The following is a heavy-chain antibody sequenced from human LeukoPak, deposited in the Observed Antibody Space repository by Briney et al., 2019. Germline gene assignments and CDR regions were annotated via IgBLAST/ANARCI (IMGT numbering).Heavy chain of an antibody. D-gene: IGHD3-3*01. Sequence: SETLSLTCTVSGGSISGYYWSWIRQPAGKGLEWIGRIYTSGSTNYNPSLKSRVTMSVDTSKNQFYLKLSSVTAADTAVYYCAITYYDFLGYYFDYWGQGTLVTVSS. J-gene: IGHJ4*02. CDR2: IYTSGST. CDR3: AITYYDFLGYYFDY. CDR1: GGSISGYY. V-gene: IGHV4-4*07.